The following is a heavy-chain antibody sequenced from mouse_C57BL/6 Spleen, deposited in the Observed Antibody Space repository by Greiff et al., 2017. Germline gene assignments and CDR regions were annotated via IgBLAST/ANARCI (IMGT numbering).Heavy chain of an antibody. V-gene: IGHV1-15*01. J-gene: IGHJ1*03. Sequence: QVQLQQSGAELVRPGASVTLSCKASGYTFTDYEMHWVKQTHVHGLEWIGAIDPETGGTAYNQKFKGKAILTAYKSSNTAYMELRSLTSDDSAVYYCTRFEGVYWYFDGWGTGTTVTVSS. CDR1: GYTFTDYE. CDR3: TRFEGVYWYFDG. CDR2: IDPETGGT.